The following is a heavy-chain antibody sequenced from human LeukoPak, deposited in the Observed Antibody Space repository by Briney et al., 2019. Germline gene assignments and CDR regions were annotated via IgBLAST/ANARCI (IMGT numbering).Heavy chain of an antibody. D-gene: IGHD4-17*01. CDR2: IYSSGSI. J-gene: IGHJ4*02. CDR3: ARGISGDYGLGH. V-gene: IGHV4-4*07. CDR1: GGSISSYY. Sequence: KPSETLSLTCPVSGGSISSYYWSWIRPTAGKGLEWIGRIYSSGSINYNPSLKSRITMSLDTPRNQLSLKLSSVTAADTAVYYCARGISGDYGLGHWGQGTLVTVSS.